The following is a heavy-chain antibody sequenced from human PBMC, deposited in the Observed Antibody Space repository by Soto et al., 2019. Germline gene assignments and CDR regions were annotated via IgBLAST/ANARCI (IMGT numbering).Heavy chain of an antibody. D-gene: IGHD5-18*01. J-gene: IGHJ4*02. CDR1: GFTFSDSA. V-gene: IGHV3-73*02. CDR3: TRRRDWTAMDPLDY. CDR2: LRSKVNTYAT. Sequence: EVQLVESGGGLVQPGGSLKLSCVASGFTFSDSAMHWVRQASGKGLEWVGRLRSKVNTYATIYAASVKGRFTISRDDSMNTAYLQMNSLKTEDTAVYYCTRRRDWTAMDPLDYWGQGTLVTVSS.